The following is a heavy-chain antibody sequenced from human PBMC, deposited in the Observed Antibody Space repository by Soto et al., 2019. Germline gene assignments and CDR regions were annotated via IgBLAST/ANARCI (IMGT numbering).Heavy chain of an antibody. D-gene: IGHD3-22*01. Sequence: EVQLVESGGGLVQPGGSLRLSCAASGFTFSRYWMHWVHQVPGKGLVWVSRIKGDGSRTAYADSGKGRFTISRDNAENTVYLQMNSLRGEDTAVYYCVRGAEGAYYHDYWGQGTLVTVSS. V-gene: IGHV3-74*01. CDR3: VRGAEGAYYHDY. CDR1: GFTFSRYW. CDR2: IKGDGSRT. J-gene: IGHJ4*02.